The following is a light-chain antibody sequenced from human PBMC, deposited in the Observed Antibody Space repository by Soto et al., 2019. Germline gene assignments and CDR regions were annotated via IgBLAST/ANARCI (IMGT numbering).Light chain of an antibody. V-gene: IGLV2-23*02. J-gene: IGLJ1*01. Sequence: QSVLTQPASVSGSPGQSITISCTGTSSDVGSYNLVSWYQHHPGKAPKLMIYEVNKRPSGVSNRFSGSKSGNTASLTISGLQAEDEADYYCCSYAGSSSYGFGTGTKVTVL. CDR2: EVN. CDR1: SSDVGSYNL. CDR3: CSYAGSSSYG.